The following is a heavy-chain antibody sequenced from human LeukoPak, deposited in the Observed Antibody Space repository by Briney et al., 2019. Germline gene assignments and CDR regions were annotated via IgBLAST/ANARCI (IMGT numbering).Heavy chain of an antibody. J-gene: IGHJ5*02. CDR3: AKGGYASCFDP. V-gene: IGHV3-23*05. D-gene: IGHD2-15*01. CDR2: IKRDGSNT. Sequence: GGSLRLSCEASGFTFSEHSMSWVRQAPGRGLQWVSTIKRDGSNTYYTDSVEGRFTISRDNSKNTLYLEMNTLRAEDTAVYYCAKGGYASCFDPWGQGTQVTVSS. CDR1: GFTFSEHS.